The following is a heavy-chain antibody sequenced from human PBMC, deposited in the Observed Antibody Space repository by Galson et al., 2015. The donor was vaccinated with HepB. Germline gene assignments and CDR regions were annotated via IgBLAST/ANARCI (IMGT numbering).Heavy chain of an antibody. CDR3: ARETHQIDAFDI. Sequence: SLRLSCAASGFTFRSYWMSWVRQAPGKGLEWVANIKQDGSEEYYVDSVKGRFTISRDNAKNSVYLQMNSLRAEDTAIFYCARETHQIDAFDIWGQGTMVTVSS. J-gene: IGHJ3*02. CDR2: IKQDGSEE. V-gene: IGHV3-7*01. CDR1: GFTFRSYW.